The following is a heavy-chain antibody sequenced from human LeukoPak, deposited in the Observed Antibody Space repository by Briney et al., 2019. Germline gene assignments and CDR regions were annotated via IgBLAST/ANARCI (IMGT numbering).Heavy chain of an antibody. J-gene: IGHJ5*02. CDR1: GGSISSHY. D-gene: IGHD6-19*01. Sequence: SGTLSLTCTVSGGSISSHYWSWIRQPPGKGLEWIGYIYYSGSTNYNPSLKSRVTISVDTSKNQFSLKLSSVTAADTAVYYCARDLYSSGFNWFDPWGQGTLVTVSS. CDR3: ARDLYSSGFNWFDP. CDR2: IYYSGST. V-gene: IGHV4-59*11.